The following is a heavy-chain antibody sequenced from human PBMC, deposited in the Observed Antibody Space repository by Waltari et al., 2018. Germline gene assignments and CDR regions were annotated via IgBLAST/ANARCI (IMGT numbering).Heavy chain of an antibody. CDR2: IRSKAYGGTT. Sequence: EVQLVESGGGLVQPGRSLRLSCTASGFTFGDYAMRWVRQASGEGLEWVGFIRSKAYGGTTEYAASVKGRFTISRDDSKSIAYLQMNSLKTEDTAVYYCTIDIPGIAAAGTSDYWGQGTLVTVSS. V-gene: IGHV3-49*04. D-gene: IGHD6-13*01. CDR3: TIDIPGIAAAGTSDY. CDR1: GFTFGDYA. J-gene: IGHJ4*02.